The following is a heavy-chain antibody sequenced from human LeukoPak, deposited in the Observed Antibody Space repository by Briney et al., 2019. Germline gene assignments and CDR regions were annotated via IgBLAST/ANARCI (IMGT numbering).Heavy chain of an antibody. V-gene: IGHV4-30-2*01. Sequence: SETLSLTCAVSGGSISSGGCSWSWIRQPPGKGLERIGYIYHSGSTYYNPSLKSRVTISVDRSKNQFSLKLSSVTAADTAVYYCARGQRQAGTSWREPILLSYFDYWGQGILVTVSS. CDR1: GGSISSGGCS. D-gene: IGHD1-1*01. J-gene: IGHJ4*02. CDR3: ARGQRQAGTSWREPILLSYFDY. CDR2: IYHSGST.